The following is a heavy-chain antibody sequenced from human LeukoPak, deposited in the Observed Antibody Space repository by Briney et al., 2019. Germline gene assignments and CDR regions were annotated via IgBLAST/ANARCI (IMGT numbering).Heavy chain of an antibody. Sequence: GGSLRLSCAASGFTLSSYAMSWVRQAPGKGLEWVSAISGSGGSTYYADSVKGRFTISRDNSKNTLYLQMNSLRAEDTAVYYCAKDIARLPKYYFDYWGQGTLVTVSS. CDR3: AKDIARLPKYYFDY. V-gene: IGHV3-23*01. CDR1: GFTLSSYA. CDR2: ISGSGGST. J-gene: IGHJ4*02. D-gene: IGHD4-11*01.